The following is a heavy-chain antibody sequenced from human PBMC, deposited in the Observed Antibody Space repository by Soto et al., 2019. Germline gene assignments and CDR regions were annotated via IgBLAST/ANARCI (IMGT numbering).Heavy chain of an antibody. CDR2: IYYSGST. Sequence: PSETLSLTCTVSGGSISSGGYYWSWIRQHPGKGLEWIGYIYYSGSTYYNPSLKSRVTISVDTSKNQFSLKLSYVTAADTAVYYCARDLAAGMIDYWGQGTLGTVSS. J-gene: IGHJ4*02. V-gene: IGHV4-31*03. D-gene: IGHD6-13*01. CDR1: GGSISSGGYY. CDR3: ARDLAAGMIDY.